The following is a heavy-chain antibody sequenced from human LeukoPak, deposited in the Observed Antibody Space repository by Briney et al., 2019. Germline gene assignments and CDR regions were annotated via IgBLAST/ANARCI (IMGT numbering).Heavy chain of an antibody. CDR2: IYYSGST. J-gene: IGHJ4*02. D-gene: IGHD3-3*01. CDR3: ARASEWDY. CDR1: GGSISSSSYY. Sequence: NPSETLSLTCTVSGGSISSSSYYWGWIRQPPGKGLEWIGSIYYSGSTYYNPSLKSRVTISVDTSKNQFSLKLSSVTAADTAVYYCARASEWDYWGQGTLVTVSS. V-gene: IGHV4-39*07.